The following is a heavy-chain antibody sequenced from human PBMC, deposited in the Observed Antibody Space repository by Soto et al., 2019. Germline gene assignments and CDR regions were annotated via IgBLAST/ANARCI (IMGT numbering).Heavy chain of an antibody. CDR1: GGSISSYY. V-gene: IGHV4-59*01. CDR3: ARRSRAGYGDYVRDVFDI. J-gene: IGHJ3*02. Sequence: SETLSLTCTVSGGSISSYYWSWIRQPPGKGLEWIGYIYYSGSTNYNPSLKSRVTISVDTSKNQFSLKLSSVTAADTAVYYCARRSRAGYGDYVRDVFDIWGQGTMVTVSS. CDR2: IYYSGST. D-gene: IGHD4-17*01.